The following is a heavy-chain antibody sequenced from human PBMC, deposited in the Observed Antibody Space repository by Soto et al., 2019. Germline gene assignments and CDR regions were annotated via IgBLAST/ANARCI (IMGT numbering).Heavy chain of an antibody. D-gene: IGHD3-16*02. J-gene: IGHJ4*02. CDR1: GFTFSNAW. Sequence: GGSLRLSCAASGFTFSNAWMNWVRQAPGKGLEWVGRIKSKTDGGTTDYAAPVKGRFTISRDDSKNTLYLQMNSLKTEDTAVYYCTTDPVIPPKGDSLYYFDYWGQGTLVTVSS. V-gene: IGHV3-15*07. CDR2: IKSKTDGGTT. CDR3: TTDPVIPPKGDSLYYFDY.